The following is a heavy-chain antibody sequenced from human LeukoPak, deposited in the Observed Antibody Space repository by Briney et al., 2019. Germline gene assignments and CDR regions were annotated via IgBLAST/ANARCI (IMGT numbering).Heavy chain of an antibody. D-gene: IGHD5-18*01. CDR3: ARGEGAMAHFDY. Sequence: PSETLSLTCAVYGGSFSGYYWSWIRLPPGKGLEWIGEINHSGSTNYNPSLKSRVTISVDTSKNQFSLKLSSVTAADTAVYYCARGEGAMAHFDYWGQGTLVTVPS. CDR1: GGSFSGYY. J-gene: IGHJ4*02. CDR2: INHSGST. V-gene: IGHV4-34*01.